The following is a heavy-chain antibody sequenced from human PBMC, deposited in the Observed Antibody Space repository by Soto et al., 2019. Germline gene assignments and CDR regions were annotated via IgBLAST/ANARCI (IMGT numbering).Heavy chain of an antibody. CDR3: ARDGRFLEWLPSSYGMDV. CDR2: ISGNGADT. D-gene: IGHD3-3*01. J-gene: IGHJ6*02. Sequence: LRLSCAASGFTFSSYAMSWVRQAPGKGLEWVSAISGNGADTSYADSVRGRFTISRDNSKDTLFLQMNSLRAEDTAVYYCARDGRFLEWLPSSYGMDVWGQGTTVTVSS. CDR1: GFTFSSYA. V-gene: IGHV3-23*01.